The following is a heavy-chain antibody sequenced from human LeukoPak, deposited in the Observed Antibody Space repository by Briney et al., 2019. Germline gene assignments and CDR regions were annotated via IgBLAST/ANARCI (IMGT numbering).Heavy chain of an antibody. CDR3: ARSSLGDWYFDL. Sequence: KPSETLSLTCTVSGGSISSYYWSWIRQPPGMGLEWIGCIYYSGSTNYNPSLKSRVTISVDTSKDQFSLRLTSVTAADTAVYYCARSSLGDWYFDLWGRGTLVTVSS. CDR1: GGSISSYY. D-gene: IGHD1-26*01. J-gene: IGHJ2*01. CDR2: IYYSGST. V-gene: IGHV4-59*01.